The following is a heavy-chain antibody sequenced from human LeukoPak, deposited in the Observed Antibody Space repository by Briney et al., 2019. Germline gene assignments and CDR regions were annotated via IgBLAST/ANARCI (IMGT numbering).Heavy chain of an antibody. V-gene: IGHV3-64*01. CDR1: GFTFSSYA. D-gene: IGHD3-22*01. J-gene: IGHJ4*02. CDR2: ISSNGGST. Sequence: GGSLRLSCAASGFTFSSYAMHWVRQAPGKGLEYVSAISSNGGSTYYANSVKGRFTISRDNSKNTLYLQMGSLRAEDMAVYYCARDYRGSSGYYHTPVDYWGQGTLVTVSS. CDR3: ARDYRGSSGYYHTPVDY.